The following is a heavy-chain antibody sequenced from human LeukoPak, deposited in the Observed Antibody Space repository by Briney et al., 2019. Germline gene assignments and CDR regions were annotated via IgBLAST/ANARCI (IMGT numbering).Heavy chain of an antibody. CDR1: GYSISSGYY. CDR2: IYHSGST. V-gene: IGHV4-38-2*01. D-gene: IGHD3-22*01. Sequence: SETLSLTCAVSGYSISSGYYWGWIRQPPGKGLEWIGSIYHSGSTYYNPSLKSRVTISVDTSKNQFSLKLNSVTAADTAVYYCARHRSNYYDSSGYYYNYWGQGTLVTVSS. CDR3: ARHRSNYYDSSGYYYNY. J-gene: IGHJ4*02.